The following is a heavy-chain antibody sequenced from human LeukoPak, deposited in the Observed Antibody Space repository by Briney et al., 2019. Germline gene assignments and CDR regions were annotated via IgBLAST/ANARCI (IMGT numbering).Heavy chain of an antibody. CDR1: GFSFSDYA. J-gene: IGHJ4*02. Sequence: GGSLRLSCAASGFSFSDYAMSWVRQAPGKGLEWVSAISDSGDNPYYADSVKGRFTISRDNSENTLSLQMYSLRAEDTAVYYRAKDRGGSYFDFDFWGRGTLVTVSS. D-gene: IGHD1-26*01. CDR2: ISDSGDNP. V-gene: IGHV3-23*01. CDR3: AKDRGGSYFDFDF.